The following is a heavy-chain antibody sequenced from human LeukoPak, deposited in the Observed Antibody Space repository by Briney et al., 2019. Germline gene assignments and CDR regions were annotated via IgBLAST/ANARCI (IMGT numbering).Heavy chain of an antibody. D-gene: IGHD3-10*01. CDR2: ISAYNGNT. J-gene: IGHJ3*02. CDR1: GYTFTSYG. CDR3: ARDSYTYYYGSGSYHAFDI. Sequence: GASVKVSCKASGYTFTSYGISWVRQAPGQGLEWMGWISAYNGNTNYAQKLQGRVTTTTDTSTSTAYMELRSLRSDDTAVYYCARDSYTYYYGSGSYHAFDIWGQGTMVTVSS. V-gene: IGHV1-18*01.